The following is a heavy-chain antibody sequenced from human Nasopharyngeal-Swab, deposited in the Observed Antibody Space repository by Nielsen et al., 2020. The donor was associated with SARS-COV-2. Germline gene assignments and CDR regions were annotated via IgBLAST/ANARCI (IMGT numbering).Heavy chain of an antibody. CDR2: IKQDGSEK. CDR3: ASLSSSSWFFDY. D-gene: IGHD6-13*01. Sequence: ETLSLTCAASGFTFSSYWMHWVRQAPGKGLEWVANIKQDGSEKYYVDSVKGRFTISRDNAKNSLYLQMNSLRAEDTAVYYCASLSSSSWFFDYWGQGTLVTVSS. V-gene: IGHV3-7*01. J-gene: IGHJ4*02. CDR1: GFTFSSYW.